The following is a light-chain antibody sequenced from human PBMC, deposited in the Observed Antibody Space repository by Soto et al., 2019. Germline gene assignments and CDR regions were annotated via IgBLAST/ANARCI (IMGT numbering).Light chain of an antibody. CDR2: EAS. J-gene: IGKJ3*01. CDR3: MQSLRLPLT. Sequence: ETVMTQTPLSLPATPGQPASISCKSSQSLLHSDGRTYMYWFLQKPGQSPQLLIYEASNRFSGVPDRFSGSGSRTDFTLKISRVEAEDVGVYYCMQSLRLPLTFGPGTKVHI. V-gene: IGKV2D-29*02. CDR1: QSLLHSDGRTY.